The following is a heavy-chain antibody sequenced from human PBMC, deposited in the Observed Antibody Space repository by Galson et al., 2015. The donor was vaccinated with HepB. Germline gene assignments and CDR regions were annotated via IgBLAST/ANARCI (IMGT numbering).Heavy chain of an antibody. CDR1: GDSVSSNSAA. V-gene: IGHV6-1*01. CDR2: TYYRSKWYN. J-gene: IGHJ6*03. D-gene: IGHD3-3*01. Sequence: CAISGDSVSSNSAAWNWIRQSPSRGLEWLGRTYYRSKWYNDYAVSVKSRITINPDTSKNQFSLQLNSVTPEDTAVYYCARGRDYDFWSGYPYMDVWGKGTTVTVSS. CDR3: ARGRDYDFWSGYPYMDV.